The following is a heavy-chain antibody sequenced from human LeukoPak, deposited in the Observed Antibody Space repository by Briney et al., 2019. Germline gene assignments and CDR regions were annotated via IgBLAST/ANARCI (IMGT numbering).Heavy chain of an antibody. J-gene: IGHJ6*03. CDR1: GVTFNTYG. CDR3: AKDRCSGGSCDPPYYYFMDV. CDR2: IRHDGSNK. D-gene: IGHD2-15*01. V-gene: IGHV3-30*02. Sequence: PGGSLRLSCAASGVTFNTYGIHWVRQTPGEGLEWVAFIRHDGSNKHYADSVKGRFTISRDNSKNTLYLQMNSLRVEDTAVYYCAKDRCSGGSCDPPYYYFMDVWGKGTTVTVSS.